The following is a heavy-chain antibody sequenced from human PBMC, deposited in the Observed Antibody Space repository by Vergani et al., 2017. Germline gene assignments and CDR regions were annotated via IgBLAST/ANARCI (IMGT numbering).Heavy chain of an antibody. CDR1: GGSISSGGYY. D-gene: IGHD2-8*01. V-gene: IGHV4-31*11. Sequence: QVQLQESGPGLVKPSQTLSLTCAVSGGSISSGGYYWSWIRQHPGKGLEWIGYIYYSGSTYYNPSLKSRVTISVDTSKNQFSLKLSSVTAADTAVYYCARSGYCAHGVCYMTYYYYMDVWGKGTAVTVSS. J-gene: IGHJ6*03. CDR3: ARSGYCAHGVCYMTYYYYMDV. CDR2: IYYSGST.